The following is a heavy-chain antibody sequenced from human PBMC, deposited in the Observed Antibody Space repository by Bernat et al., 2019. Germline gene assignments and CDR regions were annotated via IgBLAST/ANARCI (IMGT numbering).Heavy chain of an antibody. CDR1: GYTFTGYY. CDR3: ARGRTGYSSGDFQH. D-gene: IGHD6-19*01. CDR2: INPNSGGT. J-gene: IGHJ1*01. Sequence: QVQLVQSGAEVKKPGASVKVSCKASGYTFTGYYMHWVRQAPGQGLEWMGRINPNSGGTNYAQKFQGKVTMSRDTSISTAYMELSRLRSDDTAVYYCARGRTGYSSGDFQHWGQGTLVTVSS. V-gene: IGHV1-2*06.